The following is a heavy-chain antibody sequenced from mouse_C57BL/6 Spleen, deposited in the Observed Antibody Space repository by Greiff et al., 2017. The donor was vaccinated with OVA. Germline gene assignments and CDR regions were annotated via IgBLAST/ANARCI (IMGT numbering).Heavy chain of an antibody. Sequence: QVQLQQPGAELVRPGSSVKLSCKASGYTFTSYWMHWVKQRPIQGLEWIGNIDPSDSETHYNQKFKDKATLTVDKSSSTAYMQLSSLTSEASAVYYCARVEGYYLYFDYWGQGTTLTVSS. D-gene: IGHD2-3*01. CDR2: IDPSDSET. V-gene: IGHV1-52*01. J-gene: IGHJ2*01. CDR3: ARVEGYYLYFDY. CDR1: GYTFTSYW.